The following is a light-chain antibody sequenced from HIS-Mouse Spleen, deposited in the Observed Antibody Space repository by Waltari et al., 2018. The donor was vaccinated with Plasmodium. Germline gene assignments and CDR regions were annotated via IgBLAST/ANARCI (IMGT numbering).Light chain of an antibody. CDR1: ALPNKY. CDR3: YSTDSSGNHRV. V-gene: IGLV3-10*01. J-gene: IGLJ3*02. CDR2: EDS. Sequence: SYELTQPPSVSVSPGQTARITCSGDALPNKYAYWYQQKSGQDPVLVIYEDSKRPSGIPERFSGSSSGTMATLTISGAQVEDEADYYCYSTDSSGNHRVFGGGTKLTVL.